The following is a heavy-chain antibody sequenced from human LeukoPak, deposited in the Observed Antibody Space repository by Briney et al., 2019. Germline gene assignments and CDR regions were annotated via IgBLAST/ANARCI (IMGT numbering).Heavy chain of an antibody. CDR2: ISEDGTEK. V-gene: IGHV3-30*03. CDR3: ARDPIDIVVVVAADLPDY. J-gene: IGHJ4*02. D-gene: IGHD2-15*01. Sequence: PGGSLRLSCAAASGFTFTYFGMHWVRQAPGKGLEWVAVISEDGTEKFYADSVKGQVTISRDNSRNTLYLQMHSLRAEDTAVYYCARDPIDIVVVVAADLPDYWGQGTLVTVSS. CDR1: GFTFTYFG.